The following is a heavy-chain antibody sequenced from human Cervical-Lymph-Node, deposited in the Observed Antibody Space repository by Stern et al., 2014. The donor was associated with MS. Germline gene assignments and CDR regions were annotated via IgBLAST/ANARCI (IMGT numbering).Heavy chain of an antibody. CDR2: IHDSGSP. D-gene: IGHD5-18*01. CDR3: ARQMPTTRGYSYGYWFDP. J-gene: IGHJ5*02. V-gene: IGHV4-4*02. Sequence: QVQLQESGPGLVKPSGNLSLTCAVSGGSTSSRHWWSWVRQTPGKGLEWIGEIHDSGSPNHNPSLRSRVTISIDKSKNQFSLKVRSVTAADTAVYYCARQMPTTRGYSYGYWFDPWGQGTLVTVSS. CDR1: GGSTSSRHW.